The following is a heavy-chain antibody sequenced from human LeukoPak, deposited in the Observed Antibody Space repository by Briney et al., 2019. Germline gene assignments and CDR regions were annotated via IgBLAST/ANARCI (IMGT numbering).Heavy chain of an antibody. CDR1: GFTFGSYS. Sequence: GGSLRLSCAGSGFTFGSYSMNWVRHAPGKGLEWVSYIGHTGSITDYADSVKGRFTISRDNAKNSLYLQMNTLRAEDTAVYYCAKDRIGRFDPWGQGTLVTVSS. V-gene: IGHV3-48*04. D-gene: IGHD2-15*01. CDR3: AKDRIGRFDP. CDR2: IGHTGSIT. J-gene: IGHJ5*02.